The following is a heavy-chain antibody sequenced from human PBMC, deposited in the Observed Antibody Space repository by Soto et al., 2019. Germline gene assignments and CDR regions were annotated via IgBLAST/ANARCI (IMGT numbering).Heavy chain of an antibody. J-gene: IGHJ5*02. CDR3: ARERETGGFDP. CDR2: MNPNSGNA. CDR1: GYTFTSYD. D-gene: IGHD1-26*01. Sequence: QVQLVQSGAEVKKPGASVKVSCKASGYTFTSYDINWVRQATGQGLEGMGWMNPNSGNAGYAQRFQGRVTMTRNTSITTAYLELSSLRSEDTAGYYCARERETGGFDPWGQGTLVTVSS. V-gene: IGHV1-8*01.